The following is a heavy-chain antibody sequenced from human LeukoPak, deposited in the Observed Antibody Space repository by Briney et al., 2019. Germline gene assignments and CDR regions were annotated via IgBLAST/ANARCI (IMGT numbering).Heavy chain of an antibody. CDR2: ISSNGGST. CDR1: GFTFSSYG. Sequence: PGRSLRLSCAASGFTFSSYGMHWVRQAPGKGLEYVSAISSNGGSTYYADSVKGRFTISRDNSKNTLYLQMSSLRAEDTAVYYCVKAVGAKGDYYYYYGMDVWGQGTTVTVSS. V-gene: IGHV3-64D*09. J-gene: IGHJ6*02. D-gene: IGHD1-26*01. CDR3: VKAVGAKGDYYYYYGMDV.